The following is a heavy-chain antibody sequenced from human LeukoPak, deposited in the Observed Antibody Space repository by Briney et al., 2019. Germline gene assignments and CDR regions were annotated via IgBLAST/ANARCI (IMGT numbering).Heavy chain of an antibody. V-gene: IGHV1-69*05. D-gene: IGHD6-6*01. CDR1: GDTFTTSA. J-gene: IGHJ3*01. CDR2: IVPFFGAP. CDR3: ARDQGRAARPFDGAFGA. Sequence: SVKVSCKASGDTFTTSAFSWVRQAPGQGLEWVGGIVPFFGAPDYAQKFQGRVTISTDASTYTVYMELSSLRSEDTAVYYCARDQGRAARPFDGAFGAWGLGTLVTVSS.